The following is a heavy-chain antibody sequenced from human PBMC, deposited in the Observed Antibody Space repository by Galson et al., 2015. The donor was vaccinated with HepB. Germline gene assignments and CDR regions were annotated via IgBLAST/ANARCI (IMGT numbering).Heavy chain of an antibody. J-gene: IGHJ4*02. Sequence: SVKVSCKASGYTFTGYYMHWVRQAPGQGLEWMGWINPNSGGTNYAQKFQGRVTMTRDTSISTAYMELSRLRSDDTAVYYCARGPGYYYDSSGYYYPGDYWGQGTLVTVSS. CDR1: GYTFTGYY. D-gene: IGHD3-22*01. V-gene: IGHV1-2*02. CDR3: ARGPGYYYDSSGYYYPGDY. CDR2: INPNSGGT.